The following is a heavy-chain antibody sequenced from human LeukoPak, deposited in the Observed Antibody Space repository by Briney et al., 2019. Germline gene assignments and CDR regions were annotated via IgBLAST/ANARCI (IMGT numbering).Heavy chain of an antibody. CDR3: ARGGFTTMVRGVIITLDAFDI. CDR2: INPGGGTT. D-gene: IGHD3-10*01. V-gene: IGHV1-46*01. Sequence: AASVKVSCKASGYSFTNYYLHWVRQAPGQGFEWMGIINPGGGTTTYAQKCQGRVTMTRDTSTSTVYMELSSLRSEDTAVYYCARGGFTTMVRGVIITLDAFDIWGQGTMVTVSS. CDR1: GYSFTNYY. J-gene: IGHJ3*02.